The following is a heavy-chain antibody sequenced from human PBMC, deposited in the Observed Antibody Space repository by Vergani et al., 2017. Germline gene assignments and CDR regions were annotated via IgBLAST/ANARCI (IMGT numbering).Heavy chain of an antibody. V-gene: IGHV3-48*01. CDR1: GITFWKFG. CDR3: ARRDCSSSRCREANWFDP. CDR2: ISSSSDTT. D-gene: IGHD2-2*01. Sequence: EVDLVESGGGLAQPGGSLRLSCEASGITFWKFGMHWVRQAPGKGLEWVAYISSSSDTTHYADSVKGRFTISRDNAKKSLYLQINSLRAEDTAVYYCARRDCSSSRCREANWFDPWGQGTLVTVSS. J-gene: IGHJ5*02.